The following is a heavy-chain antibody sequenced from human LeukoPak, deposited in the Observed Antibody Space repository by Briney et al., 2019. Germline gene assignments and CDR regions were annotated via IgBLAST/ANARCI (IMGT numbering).Heavy chain of an antibody. J-gene: IGHJ4*02. CDR1: GGSISSYY. D-gene: IGHD3-16*02. CDR3: ARSSVGDYVWGSYRGPFDY. Sequence: PSETLSLTCTVSGGSISSYYWSWIRQPPGKGLEWIGYIYYSGSTNYNPSLKSRVTISVDTSKNQFSLKLSSVTAADTAVYYCARSSVGDYVWGSYRGPFDYGGQGTLVTVSS. CDR2: IYYSGST. V-gene: IGHV4-59*01.